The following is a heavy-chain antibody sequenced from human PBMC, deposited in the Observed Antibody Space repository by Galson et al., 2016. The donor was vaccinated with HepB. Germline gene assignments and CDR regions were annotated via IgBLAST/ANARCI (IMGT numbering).Heavy chain of an antibody. Sequence: SVKVSCKASGYTFTHSYMHWVRQAPGQGLEWMGVINLSDATRNHAQKFQGRVTMTWDRSSTTVYMALSSLRSEDTAMYYCARRGHNNGLDFWGPGTPVSVS. J-gene: IGHJ4*02. CDR2: INLSDATR. V-gene: IGHV1-46*01. D-gene: IGHD5-24*01. CDR3: ARRGHNNGLDF. CDR1: GYTFTHSY.